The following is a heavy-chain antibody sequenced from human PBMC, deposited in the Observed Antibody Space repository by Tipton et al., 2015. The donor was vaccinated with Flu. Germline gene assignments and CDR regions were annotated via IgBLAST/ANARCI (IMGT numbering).Heavy chain of an antibody. Sequence: SLRLSCAASRFTFSTYWMDWVRQAPGKGLEWVANINQDGSEKYYVDSVKGRFTISRDNAKNSLYLQLNSLRAEDTAVYYCSISLNSWGQGTLVTVS. CDR3: SISLNS. CDR2: INQDGSEK. V-gene: IGHV3-7*01. J-gene: IGHJ4*02. CDR1: RFTFSTYW.